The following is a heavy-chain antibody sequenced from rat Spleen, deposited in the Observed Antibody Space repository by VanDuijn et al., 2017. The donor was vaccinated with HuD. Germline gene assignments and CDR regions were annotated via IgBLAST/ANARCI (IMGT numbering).Heavy chain of an antibody. CDR3: TIEGYYDGTYYPYYLDN. D-gene: IGHD1-12*02. CDR1: GFTFSNYG. CDR2: ISYDGSST. V-gene: IGHV5-29*01. Sequence: EVQLVESGGGLVQPGRSLKLSCAASGFTFSNYGMAWVRQAPTKGLEWVATISYDGSSTYYRDSVEGRFTISRDNAKSSLYLQMDSLRSEETSNYYCTIEGYYDGTYYPYYLDNWGQGTLVTVSS. J-gene: IGHJ3*01.